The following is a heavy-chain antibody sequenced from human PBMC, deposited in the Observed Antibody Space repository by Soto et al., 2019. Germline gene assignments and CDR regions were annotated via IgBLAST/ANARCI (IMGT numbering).Heavy chain of an antibody. D-gene: IGHD5-12*01. CDR2: INVGTDKT. Sequence: ASVKVSCKASGYTFSSSAMHWVRQAPGQSLEWMGWINVGTDKTEYSRKLQGRVTITTDTSASTAYMELRGLRSEDTAVYYCARGRIVATIKYFDYWGQGTLVTVSS. V-gene: IGHV1-3*01. CDR1: GYTFSSSA. J-gene: IGHJ4*02. CDR3: ARGRIVATIKYFDY.